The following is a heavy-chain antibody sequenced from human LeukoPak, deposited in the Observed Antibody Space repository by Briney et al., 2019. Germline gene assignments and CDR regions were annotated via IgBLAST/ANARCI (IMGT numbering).Heavy chain of an antibody. V-gene: IGHV5-51*01. CDR2: IYPDDSDI. CDR3: ARHGRGSRSPNAFDI. Sequence: RHGESLKISCKGSGYSFTDYWIGWVRQMPGEGLQWRGIIYPDDSDIRYSPSFQGRVTISADKSIITAYLQWSSLKASDTAMYYCARHGRGSRSPNAFDIWGQGTMVTVSS. J-gene: IGHJ3*02. CDR1: GYSFTDYW. D-gene: IGHD3-10*01.